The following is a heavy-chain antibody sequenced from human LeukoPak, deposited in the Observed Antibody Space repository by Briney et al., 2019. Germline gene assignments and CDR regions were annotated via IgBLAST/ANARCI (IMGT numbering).Heavy chain of an antibody. J-gene: IGHJ6*03. D-gene: IGHD1-26*01. CDR3: ARDPYSGSYGNYYYYFMDV. V-gene: IGHV3-30*02. Sequence: GGSLRLSCAASGFIFSTYGMHWVRQAPGKGLEWVTFIRYDGSNKYYADSVKGRFTISRDNAKNSLYLQMNSLRAEDTAVYYCARDPYSGSYGNYYYYFMDVWGKGTTVTISS. CDR1: GFIFSTYG. CDR2: IRYDGSNK.